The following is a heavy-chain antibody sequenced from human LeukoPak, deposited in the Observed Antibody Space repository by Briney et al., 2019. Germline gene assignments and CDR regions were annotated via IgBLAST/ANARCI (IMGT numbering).Heavy chain of an antibody. CDR1: GGSFSGYY. D-gene: IGHD2-2*03. CDR3: ARCIGYCSSTSCYDYYYYYYMDV. J-gene: IGHJ6*03. Sequence: PSETLSLTCAVYGGSFSGYYWSWIRQPPGKGLEWIGEINHSGSTNYNPSLKSRVTISVDTSKNQFSLKLSSVTAADTAVYYCARCIGYCSSTSCYDYYYYYYMDVWGKGTTVTVSS. V-gene: IGHV4-34*01. CDR2: INHSGST.